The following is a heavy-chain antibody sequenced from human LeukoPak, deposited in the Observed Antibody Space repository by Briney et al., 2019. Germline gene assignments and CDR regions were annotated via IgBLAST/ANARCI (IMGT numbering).Heavy chain of an antibody. CDR2: IESKTNGGTT. V-gene: IGHV3-15*04. CDR1: GFTFSKAW. Sequence: GGSLRLSCAASGFTFSKAWMSWVRQAPGKGLEWVGRIESKTNGGTTDYAAPVRGRFTISRDDSKNTLYLQMNSLKTEDTAVYYCTTSTRTWDYFDYWGQGTLVTVSS. J-gene: IGHJ4*02. CDR3: TTSTRTWDYFDY. D-gene: IGHD1-1*01.